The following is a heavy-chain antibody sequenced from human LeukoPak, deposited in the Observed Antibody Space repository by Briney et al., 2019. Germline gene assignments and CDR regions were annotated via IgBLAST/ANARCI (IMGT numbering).Heavy chain of an antibody. V-gene: IGHV4-34*01. D-gene: IGHD5-18*01. CDR3: ARASYGSPLYYYYGMDV. Sequence: SETLSLTCAVSGGSFSGYYWSWIRQPPGKGLEWIGEINHSGSTNYNPSLKSRVTISVDTSKNQFSLKQSSVTAADTAVYYCARASYGSPLYYYYGMDVWGQGTTVTVSS. J-gene: IGHJ6*02. CDR1: GGSFSGYY. CDR2: INHSGST.